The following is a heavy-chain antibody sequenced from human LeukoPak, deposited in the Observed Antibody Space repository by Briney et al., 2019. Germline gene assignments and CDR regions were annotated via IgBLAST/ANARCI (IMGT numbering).Heavy chain of an antibody. V-gene: IGHV3-43*02. CDR1: GFTFSSYA. Sequence: GGSLRLSCAASGFTFSSYAMSWVRQAPGKGLEWVSLITWDGGSTYYADSVKGRFTISRDNSKNSLYLQMNSLRTDDTALYYCAKDIGTRDDYWGQGTLVTVSS. J-gene: IGHJ4*02. CDR2: ITWDGGST. D-gene: IGHD3-10*01. CDR3: AKDIGTRDDY.